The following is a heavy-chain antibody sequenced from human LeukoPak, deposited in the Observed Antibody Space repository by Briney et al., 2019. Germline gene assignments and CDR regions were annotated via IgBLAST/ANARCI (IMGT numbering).Heavy chain of an antibody. J-gene: IGHJ6*02. D-gene: IGHD5-12*01. CDR1: GFTFSNAW. CDR2: IKSKTDGGTT. Sequence: GGSLRLSCAASGFTFSNAWMSWVRQAPGKGLEWVGRIKSKTDGGTTDYAAPVKGRFTISRDDSKNTLYLQMNSLKTEDTAVYYCAGVDRDGYNSGTPYYSYGMDVWGQGTTVIVSS. CDR3: AGVDRDGYNSGTPYYSYGMDV. V-gene: IGHV3-15*01.